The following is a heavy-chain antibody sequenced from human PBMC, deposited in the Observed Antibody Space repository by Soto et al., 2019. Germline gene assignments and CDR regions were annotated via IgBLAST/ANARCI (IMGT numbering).Heavy chain of an antibody. CDR1: GFTFSTYA. V-gene: IGHV3-23*01. CDR3: AKVPESVSRFA. J-gene: IGHJ5*02. CDR2: ISGNGADT. Sequence: EVQLLESGGGLVQPGGSLRLSCAASGFTFSTYAMNWVRQAPGRGLEWVSTISGNGADTYYADPVKGRFTISRDTSKNTLHLQMNSLRSEDTAIYCCAKVPESVSRFAWGQGTLVTVSS. D-gene: IGHD3-10*01.